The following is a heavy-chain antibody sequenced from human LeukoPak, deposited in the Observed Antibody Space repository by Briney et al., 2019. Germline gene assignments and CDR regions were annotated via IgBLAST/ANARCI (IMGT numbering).Heavy chain of an antibody. CDR1: GYTFTDFY. CDR3: ARVVTAEDNGDYLFP. CDR2: INPKSGDT. J-gene: IGHJ5*02. D-gene: IGHD4-17*01. V-gene: IGHV1-2*03. Sequence: LEASVKVSCKASGYTFTDFYISWVRQAPGQGLQWMGWINPKSGDTNYAQKFQGRVTMTRDTSMITAYMDLSRLTSDDTALYYCARVVTAEDNGDYLFPWGQGTLVTVSS.